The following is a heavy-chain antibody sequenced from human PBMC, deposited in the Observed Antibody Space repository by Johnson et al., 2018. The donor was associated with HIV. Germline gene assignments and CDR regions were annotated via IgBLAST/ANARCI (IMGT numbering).Heavy chain of an antibody. V-gene: IGHV3-30-3*01. J-gene: IGHJ3*02. CDR2: VSYETTNK. CDR3: GREFRGPDAFDI. Sequence: QVQLVESGGGVVQPGRSLRLSCAASGFTFSSYAMHWVRQAPGKGLEWVAVVSYETTNKHYADSVKGRFTISRDNSKSTLILQMNVLKDEDTAVYYCGREFRGPDAFDIWGQGTMVTVSS. CDR1: GFTFSSYA.